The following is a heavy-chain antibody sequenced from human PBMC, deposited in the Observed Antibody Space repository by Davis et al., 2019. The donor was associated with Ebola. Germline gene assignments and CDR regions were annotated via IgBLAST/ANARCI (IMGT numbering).Heavy chain of an antibody. V-gene: IGHV3-53*01. J-gene: IGHJ6*02. CDR3: ALTTYYYYGMDV. D-gene: IGHD4/OR15-4a*01. CDR1: GFTVSSYY. Sequence: GGSLRLSCAASGFTVSSYYMSWVRQAPGKGLEWVSVIYSGGSTYYADSVKGRFTISRDNSKNTLYLQMNSLRAEDTAVYYCALTTYYYYGMDVWGQGTTVTVSS. CDR2: IYSGGST.